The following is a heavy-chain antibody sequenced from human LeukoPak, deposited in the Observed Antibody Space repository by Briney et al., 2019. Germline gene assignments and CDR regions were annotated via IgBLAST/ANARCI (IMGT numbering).Heavy chain of an antibody. V-gene: IGHV3-23*01. CDR3: AKGGLRGGTYNDDF. Sequence: GGTLRLSCEASGFTFSIYGMRWVGPAPGKGLEWVSGISGSGGNTYYAEALTGRFTVSRDNSKNTLYLQMNSPRAEDTALYYCAKGGLRGGTYNDDFWGQGTLVTVSS. D-gene: IGHD3-16*01. J-gene: IGHJ4*02. CDR1: GFTFSIYG. CDR2: ISGSGGNT.